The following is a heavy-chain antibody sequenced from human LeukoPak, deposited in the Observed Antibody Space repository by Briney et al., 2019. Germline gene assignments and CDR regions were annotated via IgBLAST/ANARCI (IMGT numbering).Heavy chain of an antibody. CDR3: ARLKYYDSTGYSPGYYMDV. D-gene: IGHD3-22*01. J-gene: IGHJ6*03. CDR1: GGSIINYY. Sequence: SETLSLTCTVSGGSIINYYWSWIRQSAGTGLEWVGRIYITGSTNYNPSLQGRLSMSVDTSKNQFSLRLTSVSAADTAVYYCARLKYYDSTGYSPGYYMDVWGKGITVTVSS. CDR2: IYITGST. V-gene: IGHV4-4*07.